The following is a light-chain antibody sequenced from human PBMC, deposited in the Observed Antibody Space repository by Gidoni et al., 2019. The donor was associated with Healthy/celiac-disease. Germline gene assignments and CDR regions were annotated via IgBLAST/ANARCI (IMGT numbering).Light chain of an antibody. CDR2: GAS. CDR1: QSVSSN. V-gene: IGKV3-15*01. Sequence: ELVMTQSQATLSVSPGERATLSCRASQSVSSNLAWYQQKPGQAPRLLIYGASTRATGIPARVSGSGSGTEFTLTISSLQSEDFAVYYCQQYNNWPPLTFXGXTKVEIK. J-gene: IGKJ4*01. CDR3: QQYNNWPPLT.